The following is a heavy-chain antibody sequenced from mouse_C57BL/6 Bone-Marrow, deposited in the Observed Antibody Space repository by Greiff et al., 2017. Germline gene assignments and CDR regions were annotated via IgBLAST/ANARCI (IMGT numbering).Heavy chain of an antibody. CDR2: IYPGSGST. D-gene: IGHD1-2*01. J-gene: IGHJ3*01. Sequence: QVQLKESGAELVKPGASVKMSCKASGYTFTSYWITWVKQRPGQGLEWIGDIYPGSGSTNYNEKFKSKATLTVDTSSSTAYMQLSSLTSEDSAVYYCAWDHGAWFAYWGQGTLVTVSA. CDR3: AWDHGAWFAY. V-gene: IGHV1-55*01. CDR1: GYTFTSYW.